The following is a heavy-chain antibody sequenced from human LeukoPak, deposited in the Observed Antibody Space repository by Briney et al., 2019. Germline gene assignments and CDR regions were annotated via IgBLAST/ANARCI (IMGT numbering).Heavy chain of an antibody. CDR3: ARGTSDFYDFWSGLDY. V-gene: IGHV3-53*01. CDR2: IYSGGST. D-gene: IGHD3-3*01. J-gene: IGHJ4*02. Sequence: LGRSLRLSCAASGFTVSSNYMSWVRQAPGKGLEWVSVIYSGGSTYYADSVKGRFTISRDNSKNTLYLQMNSLRAEDTAVYYCARGTSDFYDFWSGLDYWGQGTLVTVSS. CDR1: GFTVSSNY.